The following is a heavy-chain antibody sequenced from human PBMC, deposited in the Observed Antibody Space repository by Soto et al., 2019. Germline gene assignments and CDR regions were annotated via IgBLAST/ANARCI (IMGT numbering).Heavy chain of an antibody. D-gene: IGHD5-12*01. CDR2: IYYSGST. V-gene: IGHV4-59*08. CDR1: GGSISSYY. CDR3: AGGGVLVATISDAFDI. Sequence: QVQLQESGPGLVKPSETLSLTCTVSGGSISSYYWSWIRQPPGKGLEWIGYIYYSGSTNYNPSLTSGVTISVDTSKTQFSLKLSSVAAADTAVYYCAGGGVLVATISDAFDIWGQGTMVTVSS. J-gene: IGHJ3*02.